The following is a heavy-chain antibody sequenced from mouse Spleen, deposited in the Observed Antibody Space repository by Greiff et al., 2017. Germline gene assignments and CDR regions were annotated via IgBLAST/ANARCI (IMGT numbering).Heavy chain of an antibody. Sequence: VQLKQSGAELVRPGASVKLSCTASGFNIKDDYMHWVKQRPEQGLEWIGWIDPENGDTEYASKFQGKATITADTSSNTAYLQLSSLTSEDTAVYYCTAPYYGSSYGYFDVWGTGTTVTVSS. CDR2: IDPENGDT. J-gene: IGHJ1*03. V-gene: IGHV14-4*01. CDR3: TAPYYGSSYGYFDV. D-gene: IGHD1-1*01. CDR1: GFNIKDDY.